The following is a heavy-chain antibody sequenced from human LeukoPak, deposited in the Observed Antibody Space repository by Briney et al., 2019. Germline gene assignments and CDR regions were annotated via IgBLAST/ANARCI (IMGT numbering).Heavy chain of an antibody. Sequence: GGSLRLSCAASGFTFSSYSMDWVRQAPGKGLEWVSYISSSSSTIYYADSVKGRFTISRDNAKNSLYLQMNSLRAEDTAVYYCARVAGIVAYWGQGTMVTVSS. V-gene: IGHV3-48*01. CDR3: ARVAGIVAY. CDR2: ISSSSSTI. D-gene: IGHD2-21*01. J-gene: IGHJ3*01. CDR1: GFTFSSYS.